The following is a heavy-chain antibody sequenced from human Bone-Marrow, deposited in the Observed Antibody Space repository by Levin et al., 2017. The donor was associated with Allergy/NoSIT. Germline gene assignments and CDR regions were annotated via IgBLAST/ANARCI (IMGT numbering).Heavy chain of an antibody. CDR3: AKAGTTVMLDYSYLDV. D-gene: IGHD4-17*01. CDR2: LDGSSGKT. CDR1: GFIFADYA. Sequence: GESLKISCTISGFIFADYAMNWVRQAPGRGLEWVSSLDGSSGKTHYADVVKGRFTISREYSKNTLFLQMNSLRVEDMARYYCAKAGTTVMLDYSYLDVWGEGTAVTVSS. V-gene: IGHV3-23*01. J-gene: IGHJ6*03.